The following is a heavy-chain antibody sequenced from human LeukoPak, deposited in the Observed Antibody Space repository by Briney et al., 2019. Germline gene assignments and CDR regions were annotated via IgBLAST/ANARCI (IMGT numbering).Heavy chain of an antibody. CDR1: GYTFTSYG. CDR3: ARVSPAAYYDFWSGVY. CDR2: ISAYNGNT. V-gene: IGHV1-18*01. J-gene: IGHJ4*02. D-gene: IGHD3-3*01. Sequence: ASVKVSCKASGYTFTSYGISWGRQAPGQGLEWMGWISAYNGNTNSAQKLQGRVTMTTDTSTSTAYMELRSLRSDDTAVYYCARVSPAAYYDFWSGVYWGQGTLVTVSS.